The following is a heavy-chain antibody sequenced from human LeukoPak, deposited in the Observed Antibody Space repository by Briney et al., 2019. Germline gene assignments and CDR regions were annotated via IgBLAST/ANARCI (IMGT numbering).Heavy chain of an antibody. Sequence: GGSLRLSCAASGFTFSSYEMNWVLQAPGKGLEWVSYISSSGSTIYYADSVKGRFTISRDNAKNSLYLQMNSLRAEDTAVYYCARDPGGIRYDYWGQGTLVTVSS. J-gene: IGHJ4*02. CDR3: ARDPGGIRYDY. CDR1: GFTFSSYE. V-gene: IGHV3-48*03. CDR2: ISSSGSTI. D-gene: IGHD3-16*01.